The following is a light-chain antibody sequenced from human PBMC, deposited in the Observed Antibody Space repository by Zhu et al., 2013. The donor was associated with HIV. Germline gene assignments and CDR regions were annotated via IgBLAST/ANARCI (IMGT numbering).Light chain of an antibody. J-gene: IGKJ5*01. CDR3: QQRSNWPEIT. Sequence: EIVLTQSPATLSLSPGERATLSCRASQSVSSYLAWYQQKPGQAPRLLIYDGSNRATGIPARFSGSGSGTDFTLTISSLEPEDFAVYYCQQRSNWPEITFGQGTRLE. CDR2: DGS. V-gene: IGKV3-11*01. CDR1: QSVSSY.